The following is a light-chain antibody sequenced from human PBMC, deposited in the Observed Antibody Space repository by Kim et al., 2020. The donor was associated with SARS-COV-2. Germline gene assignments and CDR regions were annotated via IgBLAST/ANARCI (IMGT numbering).Light chain of an antibody. CDR2: ATS. J-gene: IGKJ4*01. CDR3: QQCQTTPLT. V-gene: IGKV3-20*01. CDR1: QSVSTAY. Sequence: SPGERATLSCRASQSVSTAYLVWYQQKVGQAPILLLYATSSRATGVPDRFSGSGSETEFSLTISGLEPDDFAVYYCQQCQTTPLTFGGGTKVDIK.